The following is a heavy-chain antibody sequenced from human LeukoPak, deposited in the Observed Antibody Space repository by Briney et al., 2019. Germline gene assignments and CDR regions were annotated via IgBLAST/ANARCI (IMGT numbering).Heavy chain of an antibody. D-gene: IGHD6-13*01. J-gene: IGHJ3*02. Sequence: GASVKVSCKASGYTFTGYYMHWVRQAPGQGLEWMGWINPNSGGTNYAQKLQGRVTMTRDTSISTAYMELSRLRSDDTAVYYCARGLIGSSWYIRAFDIWGQGTMVTVSS. CDR2: INPNSGGT. V-gene: IGHV1-2*02. CDR1: GYTFTGYY. CDR3: ARGLIGSSWYIRAFDI.